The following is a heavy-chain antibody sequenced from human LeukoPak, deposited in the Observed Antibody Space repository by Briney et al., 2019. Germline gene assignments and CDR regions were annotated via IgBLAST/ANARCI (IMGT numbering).Heavy chain of an antibody. D-gene: IGHD5-18*01. CDR2: IYYSGST. Sequence: SETLSLTCTVSGGSISSYYWSWIRQPPGKGLEWIGYIYYSGSTNYNPSLKSRVTISVDTSKNQFSLKLSSVTAADTAVYYCAREGGTPMVPYYFDYWGQGTLVTVSS. CDR3: AREGGTPMVPYYFDY. J-gene: IGHJ4*02. CDR1: GGSISSYY. V-gene: IGHV4-59*01.